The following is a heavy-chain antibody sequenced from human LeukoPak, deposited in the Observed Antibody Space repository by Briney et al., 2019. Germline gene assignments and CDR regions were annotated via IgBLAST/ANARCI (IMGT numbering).Heavy chain of an antibody. CDR2: THYRSTWYN. D-gene: IGHD2-2*01. Sequence: SQTLSLTCALSGDSVSSNTVTWNWIRQSPSRGLDWLGRTHYRSTWYNDYAVSVRGRITVNPDTSKNQFSLHLNSVTPEDTAVYYCARRLTQYDCFDPWGQGILVTVSS. CDR3: ARRLTQYDCFDP. V-gene: IGHV6-1*01. CDR1: GDSVSSNTVT. J-gene: IGHJ5*02.